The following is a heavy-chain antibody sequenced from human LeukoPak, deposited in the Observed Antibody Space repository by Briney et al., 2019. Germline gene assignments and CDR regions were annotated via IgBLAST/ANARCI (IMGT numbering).Heavy chain of an antibody. V-gene: IGHV3-9*01. D-gene: IGHD6-13*01. CDR1: GFTVSSNY. J-gene: IGHJ3*02. CDR2: ISWNSGSI. CDR3: AKDSGASSSSPDAFDI. Sequence: GGSLRLSCAASGFTVSSNYMSWVRQAPGRGLEWVSGISWNSGSIGYADSVKGRFTISRDNAKNSLYLQMNSLRAEDTALYYCAKDSGASSSSPDAFDIWGQGTMVTVSS.